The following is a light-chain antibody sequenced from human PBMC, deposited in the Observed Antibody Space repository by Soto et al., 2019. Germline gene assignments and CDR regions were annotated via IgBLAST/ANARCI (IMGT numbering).Light chain of an antibody. CDR3: SSYTGSSTVV. J-gene: IGLJ2*01. CDR1: SSDVGGYNY. Sequence: QSALTQPASVSVSPGQSITISCTGTSSDVGGYNYVSWYQQHPGKAPKLMIYDVSNRPSGVSNRFSGSKSGNTASLTISGLQAEDEAHYYCSSYTGSSTVVFGGGTKLTVL. CDR2: DVS. V-gene: IGLV2-14*01.